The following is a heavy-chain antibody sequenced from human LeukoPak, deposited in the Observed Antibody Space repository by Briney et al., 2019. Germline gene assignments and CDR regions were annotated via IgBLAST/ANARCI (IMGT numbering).Heavy chain of an antibody. CDR2: LVYDERS. J-gene: IGHJ4*02. Sequence: PGGSLRLSCAASGFPFSSYGMHWVRQAPGKGLEWVARLVYDERSDYADSVKGRFSISRDSSKNTLFLDMSDLRVEDTAVYYCARDLSAAFDYWGQGVLVTASS. CDR3: ARDLSAAFDY. CDR1: GFPFSSYG. V-gene: IGHV3-33*01. D-gene: IGHD6-19*01.